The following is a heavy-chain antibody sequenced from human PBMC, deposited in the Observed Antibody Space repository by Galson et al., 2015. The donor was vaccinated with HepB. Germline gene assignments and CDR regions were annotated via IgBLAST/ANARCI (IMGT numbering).Heavy chain of an antibody. Sequence: SLRLSCAASGFTFSSYAMHWVRQAPGKGLEWVALISYDGSNKYYADSVKGRFIISRDNSKNTVYLQMNSLRAVDTAVYYCARGIPTVTNAFDIWGQGTMVTVSS. J-gene: IGHJ3*02. CDR3: ARGIPTVTNAFDI. CDR2: ISYDGSNK. CDR1: GFTFSSYA. V-gene: IGHV3-30*04. D-gene: IGHD4-17*01.